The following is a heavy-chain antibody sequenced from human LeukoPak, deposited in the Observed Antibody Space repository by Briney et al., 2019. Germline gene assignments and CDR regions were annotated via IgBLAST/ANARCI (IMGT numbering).Heavy chain of an antibody. CDR1: GYTVSSNF. D-gene: IGHD6-19*01. V-gene: IGHV3-53*01. CDR2: IYGGGST. Sequence: GGSLRLSCAASGYTVSSNFMSWVRQAPGKGLEWVSVIYGGGSTYYADSVKGRFTISRDTSKNTLYLQMNSLRAEDTAVYYCASWPGGWYGEDSWGQGTLVTVSS. J-gene: IGHJ4*02. CDR3: ASWPGGWYGEDS.